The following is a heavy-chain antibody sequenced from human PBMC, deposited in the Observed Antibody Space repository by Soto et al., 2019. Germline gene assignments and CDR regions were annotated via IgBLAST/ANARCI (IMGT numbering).Heavy chain of an antibody. Sequence: GGSLRLSCAASGFTSSSYAMSWVRQAPGKGLEWVSAISGSGGSTYYADSVKGRFTISRDNSKNTLYLQMNSLRAEDTAVCYCAKCGYSYGLLYFDNWGQGTLVTVSS. V-gene: IGHV3-23*01. CDR2: ISGSGGST. CDR1: GFTSSSYA. D-gene: IGHD5-18*01. J-gene: IGHJ4*02. CDR3: AKCGYSYGLLYFDN.